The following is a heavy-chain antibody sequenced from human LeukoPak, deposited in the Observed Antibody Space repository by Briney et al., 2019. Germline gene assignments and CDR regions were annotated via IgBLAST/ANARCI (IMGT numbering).Heavy chain of an antibody. J-gene: IGHJ5*02. CDR1: GLTSRISW. Sequence: GGSLRLSCADSGLTSRISWMTWVRQAPGRGLEWVANISPDGSKIYYVDSVKGRFTISRDNAKNSLYLQMTSLRAEDTAVYYCARLEGPAGVLFDPWVQGTLVTVSS. CDR2: ISPDGSKI. V-gene: IGHV3-7*01. CDR3: ARLEGPAGVLFDP.